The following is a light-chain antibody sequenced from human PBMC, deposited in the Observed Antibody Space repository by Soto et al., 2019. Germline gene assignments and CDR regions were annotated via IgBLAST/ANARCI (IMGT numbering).Light chain of an antibody. V-gene: IGKV1-27*01. CDR2: AAS. J-gene: IGKJ1*01. CDR1: QGIGKS. Sequence: DIQMTQSPSSLSASVGDRVTITCRASQGIGKSLAWYQHKPGKVPKLLIYAASTLQSGVPSRFSGSGSGTDFTLTISSLQPEDVATYYCQRYDIAPCTFGQGTKVEIK. CDR3: QRYDIAPCT.